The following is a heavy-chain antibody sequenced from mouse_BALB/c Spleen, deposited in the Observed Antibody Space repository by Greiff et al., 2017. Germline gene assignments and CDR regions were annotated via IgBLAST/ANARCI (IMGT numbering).Heavy chain of an antibody. CDR3: ARQLGLRKGAMDY. Sequence: EVKLMESGGGLVQPGGSRKLSCAASGFTFSSFGMHWVRQAPEKGLEWVAYISSGSSTIYYADTVKGRFTISRDNPKNTLFLQMTSLRSEDTAMYYCARQLGLRKGAMDYWGQGTSVTVSA. J-gene: IGHJ4*01. V-gene: IGHV5-17*02. CDR1: GFTFSSFG. CDR2: ISSGSSTI. D-gene: IGHD3-1*01.